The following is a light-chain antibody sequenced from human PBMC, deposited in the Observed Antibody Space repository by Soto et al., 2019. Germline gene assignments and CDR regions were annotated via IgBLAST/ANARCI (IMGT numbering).Light chain of an antibody. CDR1: NSDVGAYTS. CDR2: EVS. J-gene: IGLJ1*01. V-gene: IGLV2-14*01. CDR3: TSYTSDNRNYV. Sequence: QSALTQPASVSGSPGQSITISCTGTNSDVGAYTSVSWYQQHPGKAPKLMIYEVSNRPSGVSNRFSGSKSANTASLTISGLQADDEAHYYCTSYTSDNRNYVFGTGTKLIVL.